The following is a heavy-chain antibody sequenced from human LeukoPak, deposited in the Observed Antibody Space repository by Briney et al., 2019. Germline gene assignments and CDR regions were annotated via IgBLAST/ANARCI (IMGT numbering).Heavy chain of an antibody. Sequence: GASVKVSCKASGYTFTAYYIHWVRQAPGQGLEWMGWLNTNGGGTKCAQNFQGRVTMTRDTSINTAYMELSGLRSDDTAVDYCARGTGSSWFDPWGQGTLVTVSS. D-gene: IGHD1-26*01. CDR1: GYTFTAYY. J-gene: IGHJ5*02. CDR3: ARGTGSSWFDP. CDR2: LNTNGGGT. V-gene: IGHV1-2*02.